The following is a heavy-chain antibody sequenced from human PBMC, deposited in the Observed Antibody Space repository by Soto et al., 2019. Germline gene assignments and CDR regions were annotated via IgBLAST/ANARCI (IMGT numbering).Heavy chain of an antibody. V-gene: IGHV4-39*01. CDR2: IYYSGST. D-gene: IGHD3-3*01. J-gene: IGHJ6*03. Sequence: PSETLSLTCTVSGGSISSSSYYWGWIRQPPGKGLEWIGSIYYSGSTYYNPSLKSRVTISVDTSKNQFSLKLSSVTAADTAVYYCAGLSYDFWSGSSYYYYMDVWGKGTTVTAP. CDR1: GGSISSSSYY. CDR3: AGLSYDFWSGSSYYYYMDV.